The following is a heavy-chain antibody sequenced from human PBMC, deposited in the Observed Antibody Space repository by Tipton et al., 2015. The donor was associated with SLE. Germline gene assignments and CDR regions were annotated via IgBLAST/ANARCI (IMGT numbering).Heavy chain of an antibody. J-gene: IGHJ3*02. CDR1: GGSISSYY. Sequence: TLSLTCTVSGGSISSYYWSWIRQPPGKGLEWIGYIYYSGSTNYNPSLKSRVTISVDTSKNQFSLKLSSVTAADTAVYYCARRYIKPGASGAFKIWGQGTMVTVSA. CDR3: ARRYIKPGASGAFKI. D-gene: IGHD1-14*01. CDR2: IYYSGST. V-gene: IGHV4-59*01.